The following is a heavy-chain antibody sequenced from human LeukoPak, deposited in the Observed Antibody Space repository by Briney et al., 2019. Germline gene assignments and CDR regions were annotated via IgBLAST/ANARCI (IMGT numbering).Heavy chain of an antibody. CDR1: GGSVSSGSYY. V-gene: IGHV4-30-4*01. CDR3: AISSSSAPFYFDY. CDR2: IYYTGSP. Sequence: SETLSLTCTVSGGSVSSGSYYWSWLRQPPGKGLEWIGYIYYTGSPYYNPSLKIRVTISIDTSKNQFSLKLSSVTAADTAVFYCAISSSSAPFYFDYWGQGTLVTVSS. J-gene: IGHJ4*02. D-gene: IGHD6-6*01.